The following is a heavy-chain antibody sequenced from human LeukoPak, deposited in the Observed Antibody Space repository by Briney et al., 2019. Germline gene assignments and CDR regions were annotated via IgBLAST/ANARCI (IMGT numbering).Heavy chain of an antibody. J-gene: IGHJ5*02. D-gene: IGHD3-10*01. Sequence: SETLSLTCAVSGGSISTYYWSWIRQSPGKGLEWIGYIYHNGDTRYNPSLKSRVTISVDTSKNHFSLQLTSVTTADTAVYYCARHVGFITMVRGVINNNWFDPWGQGTLVTVSS. V-gene: IGHV4-59*01. CDR3: ARHVGFITMVRGVINNNWFDP. CDR2: IYHNGDT. CDR1: GGSISTYY.